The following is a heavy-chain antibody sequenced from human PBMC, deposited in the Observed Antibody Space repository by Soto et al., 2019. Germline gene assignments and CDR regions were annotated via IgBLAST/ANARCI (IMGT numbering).Heavy chain of an antibody. J-gene: IGHJ6*02. V-gene: IGHV4-59*01. Sequence: SETLSLTCTVSGGSTSSYYWNWIRQPPGKGLEWIGYIYHSGTTNYNPSLKSRVAMSVDTSKNHFSLNLTSVTAADTAVYYCARGFALAARGMDVWGQGTTVTVSS. CDR1: GGSTSSYY. CDR2: IYHSGTT. CDR3: ARGFALAARGMDV. D-gene: IGHD6-6*01.